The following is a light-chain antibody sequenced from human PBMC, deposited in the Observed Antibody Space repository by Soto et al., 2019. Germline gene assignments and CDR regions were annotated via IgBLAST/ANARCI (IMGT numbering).Light chain of an antibody. V-gene: IGKV3D-15*01. CDR1: QSVSSL. J-gene: IGKJ4*01. CDR3: QQYNKWLT. Sequence: EIVMTQSPATLSVSPGERATLSCRASQSVSSLLAWYQQKPGQAPRLLIYDASNRATGIPARFSGSGSGTEFTLTISSLQSEDFAVYYCQQYNKWLTFGGGTKVDIK. CDR2: DAS.